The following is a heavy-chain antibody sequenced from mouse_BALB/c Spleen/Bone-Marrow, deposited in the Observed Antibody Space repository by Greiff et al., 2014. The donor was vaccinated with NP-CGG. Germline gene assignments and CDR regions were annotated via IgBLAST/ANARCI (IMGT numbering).Heavy chain of an antibody. V-gene: IGHV1S56*01. Sequence: ESGAELVKPGASVKLSCKASGYTFTTYDINWVRQRPEQGLEWIGWIFPGDGTTKYNEKFKGKATLTTDKSSSTAYMQFSRLTSEDSAVYFCARNYRYAWFVYWGQGTLVTVSA. CDR1: GYTFTTYD. J-gene: IGHJ3*01. D-gene: IGHD2-14*01. CDR3: ARNYRYAWFVY. CDR2: IFPGDGTT.